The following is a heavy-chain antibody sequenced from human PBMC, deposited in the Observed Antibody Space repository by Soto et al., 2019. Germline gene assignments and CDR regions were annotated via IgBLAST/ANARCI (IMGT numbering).Heavy chain of an antibody. D-gene: IGHD4-4*01. J-gene: IGHJ5*02. V-gene: IGHV4-39*01. CDR1: IGSITSSSYY. Sequence: EALSLTCIVPIGSITSSSYYWGWILQPPGKGLQWIGSIYYSGSTYYNASLKSRVTISVDTAKNQFSLNLRSVTAADTAVYYCAGESNYDWFDPWGQGTLVTVSS. CDR3: AGESNYDWFDP. CDR2: IYYSGST.